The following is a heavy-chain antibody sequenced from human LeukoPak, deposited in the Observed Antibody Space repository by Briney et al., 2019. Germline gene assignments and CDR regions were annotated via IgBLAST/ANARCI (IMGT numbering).Heavy chain of an antibody. J-gene: IGHJ4*02. Sequence: GGSLRLSCVASGFTFSSYEMNWVRQAPGKGLEWVSYISNSGSTIYYADSVKGRFTISRDNAKNSLYLQMNSLRAEDTAVYYCASETTVAPFDYWGQGTLVTVSS. CDR3: ASETTVAPFDY. CDR1: GFTFSSYE. V-gene: IGHV3-48*03. CDR2: ISNSGSTI. D-gene: IGHD4-23*01.